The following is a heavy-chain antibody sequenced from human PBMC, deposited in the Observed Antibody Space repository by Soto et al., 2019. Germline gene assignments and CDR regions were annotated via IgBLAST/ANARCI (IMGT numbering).Heavy chain of an antibody. CDR1: GESITASYSN. D-gene: IGHD3-10*02. CDR2: FYYSGTT. J-gene: IGHJ4*02. V-gene: IGHV4-39*01. Sequence: SETLSLTCTVSGESITASYSNWAWIRQAPGKGLEWIGTFYYSGTTSQNPPLRSRITISGDTSRNQFSLNLRSVTAADSGVYYCAKLVRDDVRRSDLDHWGQGTLVTVSS. CDR3: AKLVRDDVRRSDLDH.